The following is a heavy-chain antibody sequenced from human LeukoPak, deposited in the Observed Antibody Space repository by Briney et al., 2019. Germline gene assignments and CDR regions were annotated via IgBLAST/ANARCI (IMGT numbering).Heavy chain of an antibody. CDR2: IYSGGST. Sequence: GGSLRLSCAASGFTVSSNYMSWVRQAPGKGLEWVSVIYSGGSTYYADSVKGRFTISRDNSKNTPYLQMNSLRAEDTAVYYCARENSSGFGALDIWGQGTVVTVSS. V-gene: IGHV3-53*01. CDR1: GFTVSSNY. D-gene: IGHD3-22*01. CDR3: ARENSSGFGALDI. J-gene: IGHJ3*02.